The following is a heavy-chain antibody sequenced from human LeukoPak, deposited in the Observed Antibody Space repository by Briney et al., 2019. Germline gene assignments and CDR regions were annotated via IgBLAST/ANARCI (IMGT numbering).Heavy chain of an antibody. D-gene: IGHD2-2*01. Sequence: GESLKISCKGSGYTFINYWIAWVRQMPGKGLECMGIIYPGDSDTRYSPSFQGQVTISADKSISTAYLQWSSLKASDSAMYYCAKSASPGGNYYYMDVWGKGTTVTVSS. V-gene: IGHV5-51*01. J-gene: IGHJ6*03. CDR1: GYTFINYW. CDR3: AKSASPGGNYYYMDV. CDR2: IYPGDSDT.